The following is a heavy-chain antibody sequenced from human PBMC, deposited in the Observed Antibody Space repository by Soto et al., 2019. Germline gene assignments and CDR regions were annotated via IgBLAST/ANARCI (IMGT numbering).Heavy chain of an antibody. J-gene: IGHJ4*02. CDR2: ISATGGGT. Sequence: GSLRLSCAASGFTFSSYAMSWVRQAPGKGLEWVSLISATGGGTYYADSVEGRFTISRDNSHNTLYLHVHSSTAEDTAVYYCAKDRRAGGNSAFYFDFWGQGAQVTVSS. CDR3: AKDRRAGGNSAFYFDF. D-gene: IGHD3-16*01. CDR1: GFTFSSYA. V-gene: IGHV3-23*01.